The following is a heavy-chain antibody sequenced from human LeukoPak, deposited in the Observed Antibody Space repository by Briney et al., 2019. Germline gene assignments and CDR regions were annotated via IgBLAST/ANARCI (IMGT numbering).Heavy chain of an antibody. D-gene: IGHD3-22*01. Sequence: SETLSLTCSVSGGSISNYYWSWIRQPPGKGLEWIGYIYYSGSTNYNPSLMSRVTISVDTSKNQFSLKLSSVTAADTAVYYCARGYYDSSGYYNPGYWGQGTLVTVSS. CDR2: IYYSGST. CDR3: ARGYYDSSGYYNPGY. J-gene: IGHJ4*02. CDR1: GGSISNYY. V-gene: IGHV4-59*01.